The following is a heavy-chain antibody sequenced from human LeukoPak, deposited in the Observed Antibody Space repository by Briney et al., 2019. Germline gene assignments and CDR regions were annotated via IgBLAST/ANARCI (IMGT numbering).Heavy chain of an antibody. CDR1: GYTFTSYY. J-gene: IGHJ4*02. V-gene: IGHV1-69*13. CDR2: IIPIFGTT. D-gene: IGHD3-3*01. Sequence: ASVKVSCKASGYTFTSYYMHWVRQAPGQDLEWMGGIIPIFGTTNYAQKFQGRVTITADESRSTAYMELSSLTFDDTAVYYCARDLLPMTVFGVVNDWGQGTLVTVSS. CDR3: ARDLLPMTVFGVVND.